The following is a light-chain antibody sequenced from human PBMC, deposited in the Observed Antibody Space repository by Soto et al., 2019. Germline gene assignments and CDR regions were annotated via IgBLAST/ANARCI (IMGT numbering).Light chain of an antibody. Sequence: EIVLTQSPATLSLSPGERATLSCRASQSVSSYLAWYQQKPGQAPRLLIYDASNRATGIRARFSGSGSGTDFTLTISSLKPEDFEVYYCQQRSNWPPYTFGQGTKLEIK. CDR1: QSVSSY. V-gene: IGKV3-11*01. CDR2: DAS. CDR3: QQRSNWPPYT. J-gene: IGKJ2*01.